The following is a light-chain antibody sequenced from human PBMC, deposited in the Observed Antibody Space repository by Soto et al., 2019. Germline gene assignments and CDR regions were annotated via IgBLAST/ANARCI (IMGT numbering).Light chain of an antibody. CDR2: DVS. CDR3: SSYTSRSTPLYV. V-gene: IGLV2-14*01. Sequence: QSVLTQPASVSGSPGQSITISCTGTSSDVGGYNYVSWYQQHPGKAPKLMIYDVSNRPSGVSNRFSGSKSGNTASLTISGLQAEDEADYYCSSYTSRSTPLYVFGTGTKFTVL. CDR1: SSDVGGYNY. J-gene: IGLJ1*01.